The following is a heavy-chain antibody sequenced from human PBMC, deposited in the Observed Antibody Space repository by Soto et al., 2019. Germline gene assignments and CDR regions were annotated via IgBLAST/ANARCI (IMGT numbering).Heavy chain of an antibody. D-gene: IGHD3-22*01. V-gene: IGHV1-3*01. CDR2: INAGNGNT. CDR3: AREAYYYDSSGYYYYYYGMDV. CDR1: GYTFTSYA. Sequence: GASVKVSCQASGYTFTSYAMHWVRQAPGQRLEWMGWINAGNGNTKYSQKFQGRVTITRDTSASTAYMELSSLRSEDTAVYYCAREAYYYDSSGYYYYYYGMDVWGQGTTVTSP. J-gene: IGHJ6*02.